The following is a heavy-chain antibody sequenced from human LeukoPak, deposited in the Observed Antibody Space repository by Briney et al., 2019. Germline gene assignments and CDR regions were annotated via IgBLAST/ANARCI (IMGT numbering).Heavy chain of an antibody. CDR2: ISGDGSIT. D-gene: IGHD3-10*01. CDR1: GFTISGYW. Sequence: GGSLRISCAASGFTISGYWMHWVRQAPGKGLVWVSRISGDGSITAYADSVKGRFTISRDNAKNTLYLQMNSLRAEDTAVYYCARGRAGNYYNHNDYWGQGTLVTVSS. J-gene: IGHJ4*01. CDR3: ARGRAGNYYNHNDY. V-gene: IGHV3-74*01.